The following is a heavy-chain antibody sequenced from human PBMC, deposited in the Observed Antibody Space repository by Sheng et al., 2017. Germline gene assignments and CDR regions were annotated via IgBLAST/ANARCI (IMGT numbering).Heavy chain of an antibody. CDR3: ARDRGYNGYHSPPDY. V-gene: IGHV3-21*02. CDR1: GFTFSSYR. J-gene: IGHJ4*02. D-gene: IGHD5-12*01. CDR2: IIISSDYI. Sequence: EVQLVESGGSFVQPGRSLRLSCAASGFTFSSYRMNWVRQAPGKGLEWVSSIIISSDYIYYADSVKGRFTISRDDSKNSLYLQMNSLRVEDTAVYYCARDRGYNGYHSPPDYWGQGTLVTVSS.